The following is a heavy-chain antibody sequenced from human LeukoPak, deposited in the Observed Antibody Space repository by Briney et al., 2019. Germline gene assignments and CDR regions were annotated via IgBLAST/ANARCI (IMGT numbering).Heavy chain of an antibody. J-gene: IGHJ5*02. V-gene: IGHV1-2*02. CDR2: INPNSGGT. Sequence: ASVKVSCKASGYTFTGYYMHWVRQAPGQGLEWMGWINPNSGGTNYAQKFQGRVTMTRDTSISTAYMELSRLRSDDTAVYYCARPVFGILTGLGDWFDPWGQGTLVTVSS. CDR1: GYTFTGYY. CDR3: ARPVFGILTGLGDWFDP. D-gene: IGHD3-9*01.